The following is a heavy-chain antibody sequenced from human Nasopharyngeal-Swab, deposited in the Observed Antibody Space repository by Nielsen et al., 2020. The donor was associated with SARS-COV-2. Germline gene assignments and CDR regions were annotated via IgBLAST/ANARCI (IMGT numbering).Heavy chain of an antibody. Sequence: GESLKISCAASGFTFSDYYMSWIRQAPGKGLEWVSYISSSGSTIYYADSVKGRFTISRDNAKNSLYLQMNSLRAEDTAVYYCARDRVAVVVAGIHYYYYYGMDVWGQGTTVTVSS. V-gene: IGHV3-11*01. D-gene: IGHD2-15*01. CDR2: ISSSGSTI. J-gene: IGHJ6*02. CDR1: GFTFSDYY. CDR3: ARDRVAVVVAGIHYYYYYGMDV.